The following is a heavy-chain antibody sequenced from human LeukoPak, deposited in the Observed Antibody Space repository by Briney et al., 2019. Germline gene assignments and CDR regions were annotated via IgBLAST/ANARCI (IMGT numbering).Heavy chain of an antibody. Sequence: SETLSLTCTVSGGSISSYYWSWIRQPPGKGLEWIGYIYYSGSTNYNPSLKSRVTISVDTSKNQFSLKLSSVTAADTAVYYCVRDLEGSGSYGFDYWGQGTLVTVSS. V-gene: IGHV4-59*01. CDR3: VRDLEGSGSYGFDY. D-gene: IGHD3-10*01. CDR2: IYYSGST. J-gene: IGHJ4*02. CDR1: GGSISSYY.